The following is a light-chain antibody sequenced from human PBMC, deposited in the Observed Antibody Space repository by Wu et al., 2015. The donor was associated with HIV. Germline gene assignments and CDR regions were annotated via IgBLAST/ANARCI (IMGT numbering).Light chain of an antibody. J-gene: IGKJ2*03. CDR2: GAS. CDR3: QQYNTWPPMYS. Sequence: EIVLTQSPAILSLSLGERATLSCRASQSVSSNLAWYQQKPGQAPRLLIYGASTRATGIPARFSGSGSGTEFTLTISSLQSEDFAVYYCQQYNTWPPMYSFGQGTKLEIK. CDR1: QSVSSN. V-gene: IGKV3-15*01.